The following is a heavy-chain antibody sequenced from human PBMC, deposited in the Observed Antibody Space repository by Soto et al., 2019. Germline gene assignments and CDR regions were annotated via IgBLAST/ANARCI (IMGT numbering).Heavy chain of an antibody. V-gene: IGHV4-59*01. J-gene: IGHJ4*02. D-gene: IGHD6-13*01. Sequence: SETLSLTCTVSGGSMRNYFWTWIRQPPGKGLEWIGYIHYSGTTSFFPSYNPSLRSRVTISEDTSKNQFPLKLLSVTTADTAVYFCAAGEASSRNLAPYYLGFWGQGTLVTVSS. CDR2: IHYSGTT. CDR1: GGSMRNYF. CDR3: AAGEASSRNLAPYYLGF.